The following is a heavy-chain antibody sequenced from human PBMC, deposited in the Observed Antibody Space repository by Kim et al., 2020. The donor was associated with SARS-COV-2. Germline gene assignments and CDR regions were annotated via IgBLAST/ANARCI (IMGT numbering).Heavy chain of an antibody. CDR3: AKDYCSSTSCYASRHFDY. Sequence: GGSLRLSCAASGFTFSSYAMSWVRQAPGKGLEWVSAISGSGGSTYYADSVKGRFTISRDNSKNTLYLQMNSLRAEDTAVYYCAKDYCSSTSCYASRHFDYWVQGTLGTVSS. D-gene: IGHD2-2*01. CDR2: ISGSGGST. V-gene: IGHV3-23*01. CDR1: GFTFSSYA. J-gene: IGHJ4*02.